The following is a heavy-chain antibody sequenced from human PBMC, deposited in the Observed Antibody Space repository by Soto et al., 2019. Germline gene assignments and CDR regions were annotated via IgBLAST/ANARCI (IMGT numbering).Heavy chain of an antibody. D-gene: IGHD1-20*01. V-gene: IGHV3-30-3*01. CDR2: VSVDGSNK. CDR1: GFTFSTHA. Sequence: QVQLVESGGGVVQPGRSLRLSCAASGFTFSTHAMHWVRQAPGKGLACVAIVSVDGSNKYYAASVKGRFTISRDNAKNTLYLQMSGLTPEDTAVYYCARDQTGITTTGGGRIDHWGQGTLVTVPS. J-gene: IGHJ4*02. CDR3: ARDQTGITTTGGGRIDH.